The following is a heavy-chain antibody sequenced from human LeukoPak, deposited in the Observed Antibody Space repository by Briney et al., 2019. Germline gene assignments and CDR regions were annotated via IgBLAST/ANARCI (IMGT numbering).Heavy chain of an antibody. J-gene: IGHJ4*02. CDR2: ISSSGSTI. CDR1: GFTFSSYE. CDR3: AKADRQGHFDY. Sequence: GGSLRLSCAASGFTFSSYEMNWVRQAPGKGLEWVSYISSSGSTIYYADSVKGRFTISRDNAKNSLYLQMSSLRAEDTAEYYCAKADRQGHFDYWGQGTLVTVSS. V-gene: IGHV3-48*03.